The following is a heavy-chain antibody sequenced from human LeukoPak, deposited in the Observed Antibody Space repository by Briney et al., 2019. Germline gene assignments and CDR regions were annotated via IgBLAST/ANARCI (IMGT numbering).Heavy chain of an antibody. V-gene: IGHV4-39*01. D-gene: IGHD6-19*01. CDR2: IYYSGST. J-gene: IGHJ4*02. CDR1: GGSISSSSYY. CDR3: ARAEAVAGTTDY. Sequence: PSETLSLTCTVSGGSISSSSYYWGWIRQPPGKGLEWIGSIYYSGSTYYNPSLKSRVTISVDTSKNQFSLKLSSVTAADTAVYYCARAEAVAGTTDYWGQGTLVTVSS.